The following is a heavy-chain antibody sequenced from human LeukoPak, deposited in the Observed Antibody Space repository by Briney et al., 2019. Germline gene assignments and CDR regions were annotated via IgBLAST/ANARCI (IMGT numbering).Heavy chain of an antibody. D-gene: IGHD2-15*01. V-gene: IGHV1-8*01. Sequence: ASVKVSCKASGYTFTSYDINWVRQATGQGLEWMGWMNPNSGNTGYAQKFQGRVTMTRNTSISTAYMELSSLRSEDTAVYYCARVIVVVVAAKLRYAFDIWGQGTMVTVSS. CDR1: GYTFTSYD. CDR2: MNPNSGNT. J-gene: IGHJ3*02. CDR3: ARVIVVVVAAKLRYAFDI.